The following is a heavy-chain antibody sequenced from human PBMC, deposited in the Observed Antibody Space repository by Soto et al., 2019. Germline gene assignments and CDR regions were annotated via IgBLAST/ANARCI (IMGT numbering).Heavy chain of an antibody. J-gene: IGHJ4*02. Sequence: PGESLKISCKASGYSFTNYWIGWVRQMPGKGLEWMGVIYPGDSDTRYSPSFQGQVTISADKSISTAYLRWRSLKASDTAMFYCARSDTSGWREDDYWGQGTLVTVSS. CDR3: ARSDTSGWREDDY. CDR1: GYSFTNYW. CDR2: IYPGDSDT. V-gene: IGHV5-51*01. D-gene: IGHD6-19*01.